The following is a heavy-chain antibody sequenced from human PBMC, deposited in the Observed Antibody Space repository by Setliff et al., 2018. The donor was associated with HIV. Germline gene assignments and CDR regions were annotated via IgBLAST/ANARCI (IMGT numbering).Heavy chain of an antibody. CDR2: IFHAGST. J-gene: IGHJ6*03. CDR3: ARSLAYCSGGGCSSGNYYFMDV. V-gene: IGHV4-39*01. CDR1: GGSISGSSYY. Sequence: SETLSLTCTVSGGSISGSSYYWGWIRQSPEKGLEWIGSIFHAGSTYYNPSLKSRVTLSVDTSENQYSLKLTSLIAADTAVYYCARSLAYCSGGGCSSGNYYFMDVWGKGTTVTVSS. D-gene: IGHD2-15*01.